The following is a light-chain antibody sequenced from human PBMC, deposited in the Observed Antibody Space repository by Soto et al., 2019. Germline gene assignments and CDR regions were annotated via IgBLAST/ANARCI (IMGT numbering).Light chain of an antibody. CDR1: SSNIGNNA. CDR2: YDD. CDR3: AAWDDSLNGYV. Sequence: QSALTQPPSVSEAPRQRVTISCSGSSSNIGNNAVNWHQQLPGKAPKLLIYYDDLLPSGVSDRFSGSKSGTSASLAISGLQSEDEADYYCAAWDDSLNGYVFGTGTKVTVL. V-gene: IGLV1-36*01. J-gene: IGLJ1*01.